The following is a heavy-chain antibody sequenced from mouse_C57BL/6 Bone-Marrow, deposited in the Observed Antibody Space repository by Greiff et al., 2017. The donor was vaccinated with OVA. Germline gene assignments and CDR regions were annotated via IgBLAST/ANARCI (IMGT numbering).Heavy chain of an antibody. CDR2: IDPENGDT. CDR3: TTTYYYGSYY. V-gene: IGHV14-4*01. Sequence: EVQLQQSGAELVRPGASVKLSCTASGFNIKDDYMHWVKQRPEQGLEWIGWIDPENGDTEYASKFQGKATITADTSSNTAYLQLSSRTSEDTAVYYCTTTYYYGSYYWGQGTTLTVSS. J-gene: IGHJ2*01. D-gene: IGHD1-1*01. CDR1: GFNIKDDY.